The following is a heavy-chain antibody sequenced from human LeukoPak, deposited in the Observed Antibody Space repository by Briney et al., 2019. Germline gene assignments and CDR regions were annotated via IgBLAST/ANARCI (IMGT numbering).Heavy chain of an antibody. J-gene: IGHJ6*03. Sequence: SETLSLTCTVSGYSISSGYYWAWIRQPPGKGLEWIGSIYHSGSTYYNPSLKSRVTISVDTSKNQFSLKLSSVTAADTAVYYCARVGHYYDSSLYYYYMDVWGKGTTVTVSS. CDR3: ARVGHYYDSSLYYYYMDV. D-gene: IGHD3-22*01. CDR1: GYSISSGYY. CDR2: IYHSGST. V-gene: IGHV4-38-2*02.